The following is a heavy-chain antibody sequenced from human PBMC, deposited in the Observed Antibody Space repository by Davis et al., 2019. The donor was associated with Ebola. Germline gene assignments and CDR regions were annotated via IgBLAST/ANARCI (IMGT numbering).Heavy chain of an antibody. CDR1: GFTFSSYW. D-gene: IGHD4-23*01. CDR2: IKQDGSEK. Sequence: PGGSLRLSCAASGFTFSSYWMSWVRQASGKGLEWVANIKQDGSEKYYVDSVKGRFTISRDNAKNSLYLQMNSLRAEDTAVYYCAREKTVVTSSFDYWGQGTLVTVSS. V-gene: IGHV3-7*01. CDR3: AREKTVVTSSFDY. J-gene: IGHJ4*02.